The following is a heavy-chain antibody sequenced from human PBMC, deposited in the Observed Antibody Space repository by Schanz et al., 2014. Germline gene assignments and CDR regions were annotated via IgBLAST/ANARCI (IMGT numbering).Heavy chain of an antibody. CDR2: MNPDSGNT. CDR3: ARGRGFYDY. D-gene: IGHD3-10*01. V-gene: IGHV1-8*02. CDR1: GGTFNSYT. J-gene: IGHJ4*02. Sequence: QVQLVQSGAEVKKPGSSMKVSCKASGGTFNSYTINWVRQAPGQGLEWMGWMNPDSGNTGYAQKFQGRVTMTRNTSISTAYMELSSLRSEDTAVYYCARGRGFYDYWGQGTLXTVSS.